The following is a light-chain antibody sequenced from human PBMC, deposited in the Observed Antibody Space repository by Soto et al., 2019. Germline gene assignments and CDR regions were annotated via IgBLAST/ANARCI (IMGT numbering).Light chain of an antibody. CDR3: QSYDSGLTGVV. CDR2: DNN. V-gene: IGLV1-40*01. Sequence: QPVLTQPPSLSGAPGQSVTISCTGSSSNIGANYGVHWYQQIPGRAPKVLIYDNNNRPSGVPDRFSGSKSGTSASLAITGLQAEDEADYYCQSYDSGLTGVVFGGGTKLTVL. CDR1: SSNIGANYG. J-gene: IGLJ2*01.